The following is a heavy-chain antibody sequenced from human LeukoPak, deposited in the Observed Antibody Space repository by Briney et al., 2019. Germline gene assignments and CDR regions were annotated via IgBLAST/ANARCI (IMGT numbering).Heavy chain of an antibody. CDR2: IYYSGST. V-gene: IGHV4-59*01. CDR1: GGSISSYY. Sequence: SETLSLTCTVSGGSISSYYWSWIRQPPGKGLEWIGYIYYSGSTNYNPSLKSRVTISVDTSKNQFSLKLSSVTAADTAVYYCARGVGDYVWGSYRYENWFDPWGQGTLVTVSS. J-gene: IGHJ5*02. CDR3: ARGVGDYVWGSYRYENWFDP. D-gene: IGHD3-16*02.